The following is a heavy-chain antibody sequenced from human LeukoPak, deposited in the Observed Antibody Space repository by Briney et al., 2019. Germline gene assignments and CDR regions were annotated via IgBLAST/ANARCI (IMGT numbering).Heavy chain of an antibody. Sequence: ASVKVSCKASGYTFTSYGISWVRQAPGQGLEWMGWISAYNGNTNYAQKLQGRVTMTTDTSTSTAYMDLRSLRSDDPAVYYCARNPIPRLLSDWGQGTLVTVSS. J-gene: IGHJ4*02. D-gene: IGHD2-2*01. CDR1: GYTFTSYG. V-gene: IGHV1-18*01. CDR3: ARNPIPRLLSD. CDR2: ISAYNGNT.